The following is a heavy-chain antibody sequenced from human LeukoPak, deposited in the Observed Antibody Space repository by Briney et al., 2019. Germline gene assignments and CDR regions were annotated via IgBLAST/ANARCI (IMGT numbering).Heavy chain of an antibody. D-gene: IGHD6-19*01. Sequence: GGSLRLSCAASGFTFSSYGMHWVRQAPGKGLEWVAVISYDGFNPYYADSVKGRFTISRDNSKNTLWLQMNSLRAEDTAVYYCARVKEMYSSGSYYFDYWGQGTLVTVSS. CDR1: GFTFSSYG. CDR2: ISYDGFNP. J-gene: IGHJ4*02. CDR3: ARVKEMYSSGSYYFDY. V-gene: IGHV3-30*03.